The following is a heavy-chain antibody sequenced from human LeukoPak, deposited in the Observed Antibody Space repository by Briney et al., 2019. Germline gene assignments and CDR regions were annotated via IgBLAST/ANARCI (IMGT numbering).Heavy chain of an antibody. V-gene: IGHV4-39*01. D-gene: IGHD2-2*01. J-gene: IGHJ5*02. CDR3: ARMVLAAMLTFNWFDP. Sequence: SETLSLTCTVSGGSISSSSYYWGWIRQPPGKGLEWIGSIYYSGSTYYNPSLKSRVTISVDTSKNQFSLKLSSVTAADTAVYYCARMVLAAMLTFNWFDPWGQGTLVTVSS. CDR1: GGSISSSSYY. CDR2: IYYSGST.